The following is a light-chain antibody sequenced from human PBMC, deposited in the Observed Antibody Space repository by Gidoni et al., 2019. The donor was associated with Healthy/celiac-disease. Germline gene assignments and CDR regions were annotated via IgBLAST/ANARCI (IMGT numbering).Light chain of an antibody. V-gene: IGKV4-1*01. CDR2: WAS. Sequence: DIVMIQSPDSLAVSLGERATINCKSSQGVLYNSNQKNSLALYQLKPGQPPKLLIDWASTRESGVPDRFSGSWSGTDFTLTISSLHAEDVAVYYCQQYYSTPRTFGQGTKVEIK. J-gene: IGKJ1*01. CDR3: QQYYSTPRT. CDR1: QGVLYNSNQKNS.